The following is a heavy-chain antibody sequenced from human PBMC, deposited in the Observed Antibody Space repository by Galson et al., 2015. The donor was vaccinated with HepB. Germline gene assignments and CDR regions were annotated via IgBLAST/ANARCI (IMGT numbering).Heavy chain of an antibody. J-gene: IGHJ4*02. Sequence: SLRLSCAASGFIFSKYGMHWVRQAPGKGLEWVAVIWYDGSNKYYADSVKGRFSITRDNSKNTVYLQMNSLRAEDTAIYYWARDSYDFWSGYLDYWGQGTLVTVSS. CDR2: IWYDGSNK. D-gene: IGHD3-3*01. CDR3: ARDSYDFWSGYLDY. CDR1: GFIFSKYG. V-gene: IGHV3-33*01.